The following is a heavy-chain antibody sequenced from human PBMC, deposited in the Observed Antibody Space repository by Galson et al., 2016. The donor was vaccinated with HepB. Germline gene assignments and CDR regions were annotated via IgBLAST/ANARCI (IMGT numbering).Heavy chain of an antibody. CDR3: ARDPKWPLDGTYNY. CDR2: IHPYNANT. J-gene: IGHJ4*02. D-gene: IGHD5-12*01. CDR1: GYTFTSYN. V-gene: IGHV1-18*01. Sequence: SVKVSCKASGYTFTSYNINWVRQAPGQGLEWIGWIHPYNANTKFAPKFEGRVTMTTDTSTNTAYLELRGLSSDDTAVYFCARDPKWPLDGTYNYWGQGTLVTVSS.